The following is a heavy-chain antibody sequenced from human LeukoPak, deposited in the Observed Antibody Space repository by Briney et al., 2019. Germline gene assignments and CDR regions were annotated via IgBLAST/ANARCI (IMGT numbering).Heavy chain of an antibody. Sequence: SETLSLTCAVYGGSFSGYYWSCIRQPPGKGLEWIGEINHSGSTNYNPSLKSRVTISVDTSKNQFSLKLSSVTAADTAVDYCARTTSITAAGTGWGWFDPWGQGTLVTVSS. CDR1: GGSFSGYY. CDR3: ARTTSITAAGTGWGWFDP. CDR2: INHSGST. J-gene: IGHJ5*02. D-gene: IGHD6-13*01. V-gene: IGHV4-34*01.